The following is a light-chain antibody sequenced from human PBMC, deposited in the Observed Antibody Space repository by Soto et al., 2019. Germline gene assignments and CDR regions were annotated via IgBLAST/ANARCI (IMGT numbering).Light chain of an antibody. CDR3: QQYNNWPPWT. CDR1: QSVSSY. Sequence: ESVLTQYPGALSLSPGERATLSCRASQSVSSYLAWYQQKPGQAPRLLIYGASTRATGIPARFSGSGSGTEFTLTISSLQSEDFAVYYCQQYNNWPPWTSGQGTKVHI. J-gene: IGKJ1*01. CDR2: GAS. V-gene: IGKV3-15*01.